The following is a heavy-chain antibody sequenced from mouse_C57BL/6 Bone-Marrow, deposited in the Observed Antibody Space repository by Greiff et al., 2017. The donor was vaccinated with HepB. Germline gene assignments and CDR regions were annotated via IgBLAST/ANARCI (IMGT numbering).Heavy chain of an antibody. CDR3: ASPPHYYGSSYGYFDY. CDR1: GYAFSSSW. CDR2: IYPGDGDT. V-gene: IGHV1-82*01. D-gene: IGHD1-1*01. J-gene: IGHJ2*01. Sequence: VQLQQSGPELVKPGASVKISCKASGYAFSSSWMNWVKQRPGKGLEWIGRIYPGDGDTNYNGKFKGKATLTADKSSSTAYMQLSSLTSEDSAVYFCASPPHYYGSSYGYFDYWGQGTTLTVSS.